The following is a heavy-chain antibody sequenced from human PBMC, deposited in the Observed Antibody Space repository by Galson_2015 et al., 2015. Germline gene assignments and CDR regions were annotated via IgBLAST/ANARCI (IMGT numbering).Heavy chain of an antibody. CDR2: IKQDGSEK. V-gene: IGHV3-7*03. D-gene: IGHD3-10*01. CDR3: ASQTWTGYFDY. CDR1: GFTFSNYW. J-gene: IGHJ4*02. Sequence: LRLPCAASGFTFSNYWMSWVRQAPGKGLEWVANIKQDGSEKYYVDSVKGRFTISRDNAKNSLYLQMNSLRAEDTAIYYCASQTWTGYFDYWGQGILVTVSS.